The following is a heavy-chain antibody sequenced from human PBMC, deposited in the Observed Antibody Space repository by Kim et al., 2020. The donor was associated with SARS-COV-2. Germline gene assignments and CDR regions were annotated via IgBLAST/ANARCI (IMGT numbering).Heavy chain of an antibody. D-gene: IGHD6-13*01. Sequence: GGSLRLSCAASGFTFSDYYMSWIRQAPGKGLEWVSYISSSSSYTNYADSVKGRFTISRDNAKNSLYLQMNSLRAEDTAVYYCARVIMVGYSSSWSGDAFDIWGRGTMVTVSS. CDR2: ISSSSSYT. CDR3: ARVIMVGYSSSWSGDAFDI. J-gene: IGHJ3*02. CDR1: GFTFSDYY. V-gene: IGHV3-11*06.